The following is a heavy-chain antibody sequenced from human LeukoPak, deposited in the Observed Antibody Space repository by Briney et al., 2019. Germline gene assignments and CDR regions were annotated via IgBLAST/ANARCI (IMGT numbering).Heavy chain of an antibody. CDR3: ARWFTGNTHYYHSNTPIYVFDY. V-gene: IGHV1-2*02. CDR1: GYTFTNYA. Sequence: ASGKVSCKASGYTFTNYAMNGVGQAPGHGREGRGGRNPNSGGTNYAQKLQGRVNMTRDTSTSPAYNELSRLRSDDTAVYYCARWFTGNTHYYHSNTPIYVFDYWGQGTLVTVSS. J-gene: IGHJ4*02. CDR2: RNPNSGGT. D-gene: IGHD3-22*01.